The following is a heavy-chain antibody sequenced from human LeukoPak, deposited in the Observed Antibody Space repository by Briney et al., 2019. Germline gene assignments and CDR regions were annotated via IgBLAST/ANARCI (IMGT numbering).Heavy chain of an antibody. CDR1: GFTFDDYA. J-gene: IGHJ1*01. CDR3: AKNSSDYYGSGTYSASFQH. CDR2: ISWSSDSI. Sequence: PGRSLRLSCAASGFTFDDYAMHWVRQAPGKGLEWVSGISWSSDSIGYADSVKGRFTISRDNAKNSLYLQMHSLRAEDTAVYYCAKNSSDYYGSGTYSASFQHWGQGTLVTVSS. D-gene: IGHD3-10*01. V-gene: IGHV3-9*01.